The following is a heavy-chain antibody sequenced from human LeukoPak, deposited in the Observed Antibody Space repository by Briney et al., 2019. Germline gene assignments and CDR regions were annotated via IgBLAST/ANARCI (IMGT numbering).Heavy chain of an antibody. CDR3: ARVQSGDYYDSSGYYPDY. CDR2: ISAYNGNT. V-gene: IGHV1-18*01. J-gene: IGHJ4*02. D-gene: IGHD3-22*01. Sequence: ASVNVSCKASGYTYTSYGISWVRQAPGQGLEWMGWISAYNGNTNYAQKLQGRVAMTTDTSTSTAYMKLRSMRSDDTAVYYCARVQSGDYYDSSGYYPDYWGQGTLVTVSS. CDR1: GYTYTSYG.